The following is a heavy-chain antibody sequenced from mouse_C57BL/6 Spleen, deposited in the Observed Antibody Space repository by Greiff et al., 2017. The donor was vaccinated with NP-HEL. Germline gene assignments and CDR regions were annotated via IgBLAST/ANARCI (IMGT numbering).Heavy chain of an antibody. CDR1: GFSLTSYG. D-gene: IGHD1-1*01. J-gene: IGHJ4*01. CDR2: IWSGGST. Sequence: QVQLQQSGPGLVQPSQSLSITCPVSGFSLTSYGVHWVRQSPGKGLELLGVIWSGGSTDYTAAFISRLSISKDTSKSQVFFKMNSLQADDTAIYYCARTGLRYLYYAMDYWGQGTSVTVSS. V-gene: IGHV2-2*01. CDR3: ARTGLRYLYYAMDY.